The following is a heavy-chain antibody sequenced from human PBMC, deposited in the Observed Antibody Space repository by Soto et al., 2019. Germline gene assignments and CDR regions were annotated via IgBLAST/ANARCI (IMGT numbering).Heavy chain of an antibody. CDR1: GGTFSSYT. CDR2: IIPILGIA. D-gene: IGHD3-10*01. Sequence: QVQLVQSGAEVKKPGSSVKVSCKASGGTFSSYTISWVRQAPGQGLEWMGRIIPILGIANYAQKFQGRVTITADKSTSTAYMELRSLRSEDTAVYYCAGGGAPMVRGNDYWGQGTLVTVSS. CDR3: AGGGAPMVRGNDY. J-gene: IGHJ4*02. V-gene: IGHV1-69*02.